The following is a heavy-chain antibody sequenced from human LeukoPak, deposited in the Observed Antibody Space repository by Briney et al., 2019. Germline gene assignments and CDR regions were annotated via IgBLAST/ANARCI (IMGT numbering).Heavy chain of an antibody. J-gene: IGHJ4*02. CDR2: ISAYNGNT. CDR1: GYIFTTYD. V-gene: IGHV1-18*04. Sequence: ASVKVSCKTSGYIFTTYDINWVRQAPGQGLEWMGWISAYNGNTNYAQKPQGRVTMTTDTSTSTAYMELRSLRSDDTAMYYCARSVTAFCSGGNCYSGVFDFWGQGTLVTVSS. CDR3: ARSVTAFCSGGNCYSGVFDF. D-gene: IGHD2-15*01.